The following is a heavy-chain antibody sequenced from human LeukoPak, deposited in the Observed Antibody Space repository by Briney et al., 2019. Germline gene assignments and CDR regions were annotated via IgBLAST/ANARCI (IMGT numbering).Heavy chain of an antibody. J-gene: IGHJ1*01. CDR3: ARERETAERYCSSTSCHGKYFQH. CDR2: ISWNSGSI. D-gene: IGHD2-2*01. Sequence: GGSLRLSCAASGFTFDDYAMHWVRQAPGKGLEWVSGISWNSGSIGYADSVKGRFTISRDNSKNTLYLQMNSLRAEDTAVYYCARERETAERYCSSTSCHGKYFQHWGQGTLVTVSS. CDR1: GFTFDDYA. V-gene: IGHV3-9*01.